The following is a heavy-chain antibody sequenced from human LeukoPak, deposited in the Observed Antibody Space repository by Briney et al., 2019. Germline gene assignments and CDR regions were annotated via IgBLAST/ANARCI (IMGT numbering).Heavy chain of an antibody. Sequence: SVKVSCKASGGTFSSYAISWVRQAPGQGLEWMGGISPIFGTANYAQKFQGRVTITTDESTSTAYMELSSLRSEDTAVYYCARAGSGYSYGYVGPLDYWGQGTLVTVSS. D-gene: IGHD5-18*01. CDR3: ARAGSGYSYGYVGPLDY. CDR2: ISPIFGTA. V-gene: IGHV1-69*05. J-gene: IGHJ4*02. CDR1: GGTFSSYA.